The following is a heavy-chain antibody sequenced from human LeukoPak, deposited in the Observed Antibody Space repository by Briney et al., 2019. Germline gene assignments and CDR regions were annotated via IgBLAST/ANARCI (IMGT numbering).Heavy chain of an antibody. CDR1: GASFSSGDQY. CDR3: SRGLDSRKLGY. CDR2: IHPSGRL. Sequence: SQTLSLTCTVSGASFSSGDQYWNWIRQSPGKGLEWIGSIHPSGRLYNNPSLESRVTISIDTSKNQLSLNLYSVTAAEPAVYFCSRGLDSRKLGYWAQATLVTVSS. D-gene: IGHD3-22*01. V-gene: IGHV4-31*03. J-gene: IGHJ4*02.